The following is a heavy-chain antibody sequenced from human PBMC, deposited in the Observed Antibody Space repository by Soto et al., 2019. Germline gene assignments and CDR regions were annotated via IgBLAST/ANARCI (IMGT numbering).Heavy chain of an antibody. Sequence: QVQLQESGPGLVKPSQTLSLTCTVSGDSISSGGYYWSWIRQHPGTGLEWIGYIYYSGSTYYNPSLKSRVTISVDTSKNQFSLKLSSVTAADTAVYYCAASCVACGGFNYYGMDVWGQGTTVTVSS. V-gene: IGHV4-31*03. CDR1: GDSISSGGYY. CDR3: AASCVACGGFNYYGMDV. CDR2: IYYSGST. J-gene: IGHJ6*02. D-gene: IGHD2-21*01.